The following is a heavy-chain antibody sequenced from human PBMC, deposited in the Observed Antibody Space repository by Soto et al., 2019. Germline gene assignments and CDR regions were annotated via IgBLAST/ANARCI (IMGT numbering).Heavy chain of an antibody. V-gene: IGHV3-66*01. D-gene: IGHD6-19*01. J-gene: IGHJ4*02. CDR1: GFIVSSNY. Sequence: GGSLRLSCAASGFIVSSNYMTWVRQAPGKGLEWVSVIYSGGSTYYADSVKGRFTISRDNSKNTLYLQMNSLRAEDTAVYYCARWDPAVAAIDYWGQGTLVTVSS. CDR2: IYSGGST. CDR3: ARWDPAVAAIDY.